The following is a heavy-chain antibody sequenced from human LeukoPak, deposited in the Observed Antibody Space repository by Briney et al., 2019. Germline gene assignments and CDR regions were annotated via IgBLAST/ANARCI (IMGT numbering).Heavy chain of an antibody. Sequence: TGGSLRLSCAASGFTFSSYCMRWVRQAPGKGLEWVAVISYDGSNKYYADSVKGRFTISRDNSKNTLYLQMNSLRAEDTAVYYCAKGHYGDYTDAFDIWGQGTMVTVSS. CDR3: AKGHYGDYTDAFDI. CDR1: GFTFSSYC. D-gene: IGHD4-17*01. CDR2: ISYDGSNK. J-gene: IGHJ3*02. V-gene: IGHV3-30*18.